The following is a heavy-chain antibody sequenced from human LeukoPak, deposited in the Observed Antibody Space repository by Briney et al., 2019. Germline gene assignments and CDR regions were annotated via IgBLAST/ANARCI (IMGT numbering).Heavy chain of an antibody. CDR3: ARDGVDGGNSPRYGMDV. Sequence: SETLSLTCTVSGGSISSYYWSWIWQPPGKGLEWIGYIYYSGSTNYNPSLKSRVTISVDTSKNQFSLKLSSVTAADTAVYYCARDGVDGGNSPRYGMDVWGQGTTVTVSS. CDR1: GGSISSYY. D-gene: IGHD4-23*01. J-gene: IGHJ6*02. CDR2: IYYSGST. V-gene: IGHV4-59*01.